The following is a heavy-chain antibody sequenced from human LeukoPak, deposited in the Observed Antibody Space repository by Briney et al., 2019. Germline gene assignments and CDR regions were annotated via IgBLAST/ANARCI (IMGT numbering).Heavy chain of an antibody. CDR1: GLTVSINY. CDR2: IYPGDST. CDR3: AGSLAYCGGDCRLGDY. V-gene: IGHV3-66*01. J-gene: IGHJ4*02. Sequence: PGGSLRLSCAASGLTVSINYMSWVRQAPGKGLEWVSVIYPGDSTYYADSVKGRFTISRDNSKNTLYLQMNSLRPEDTAVYYCAGSLAYCGGDCRLGDYWGQGTLVTVSS. D-gene: IGHD2-21*02.